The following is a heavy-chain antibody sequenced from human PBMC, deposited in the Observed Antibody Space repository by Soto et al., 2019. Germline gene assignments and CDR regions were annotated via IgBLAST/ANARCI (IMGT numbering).Heavy chain of an antibody. V-gene: IGHV1-69*02. CDR3: ATNYGSGSTHFDY. D-gene: IGHD3-10*01. CDR2: IIPMVGMA. CDR1: GDTFSFYT. Sequence: QVQLVQSGAEVKKPGSSVRLSCTASGDTFSFYTISWVRQAPGQGPEWMGRIIPMVGMADYPQKFQGRVTIRADTSTSTAYMVLSSLRSDDTAVYFCATNYGSGSTHFDYWGQGTLVTVSS. J-gene: IGHJ4*02.